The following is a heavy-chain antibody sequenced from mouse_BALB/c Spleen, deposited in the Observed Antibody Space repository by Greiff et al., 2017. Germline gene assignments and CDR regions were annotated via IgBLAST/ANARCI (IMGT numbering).Heavy chain of an antibody. CDR3: ARDYYVGYYAMDY. Sequence: EVKLMESGGGLVQPGGSRKLSCAASGFTFSSFGMHWVRQAPEKGLEWVAYISSGSSTIYYADTVKGRFTISRDNPKNTLFLQMTSLRSEDTAMYYCARDYYVGYYAMDYWGQGTSVTVSS. CDR1: GFTFSSFG. V-gene: IGHV5-17*02. CDR2: ISSGSSTI. D-gene: IGHD1-1*01. J-gene: IGHJ4*01.